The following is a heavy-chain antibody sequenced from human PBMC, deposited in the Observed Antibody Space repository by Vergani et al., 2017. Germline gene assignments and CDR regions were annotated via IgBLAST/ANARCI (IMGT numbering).Heavy chain of an antibody. Sequence: QVQLVQSGAEVKKPGSSVKVSCKASGDTFSSYAISWVRQAPGQGLEWMGIINPSGGSTSYAQKFQGRVTMTRDTSTSTVYMELSSLRSEDTAVYYCAIDLDSGYDRTGSWFDYWGQGTLVTVSS. D-gene: IGHD5-12*01. CDR3: AIDLDSGYDRTGSWFDY. CDR1: GDTFSSYA. CDR2: INPSGGST. V-gene: IGHV1-46*01. J-gene: IGHJ4*02.